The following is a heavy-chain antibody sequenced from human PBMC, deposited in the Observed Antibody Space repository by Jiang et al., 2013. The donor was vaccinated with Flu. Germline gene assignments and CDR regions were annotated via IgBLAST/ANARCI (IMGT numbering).Heavy chain of an antibody. J-gene: IGHJ4*02. D-gene: IGHD4-11*01. CDR2: ISAYNGNT. CDR1: GYTFTSYG. CDR3: ARDLSNFKKSYFDY. Sequence: GAEVKKPGASVKVSSKASGYTFTSYGISWVRQAPGQGLEWMGWISAYNGNTNYAQKLQGRVTMTTDTSTSTAYMELRSLRSDDTAVYYCARDLSNFKKSYFDYWGQGTLVTVSS. V-gene: IGHV1-18*01.